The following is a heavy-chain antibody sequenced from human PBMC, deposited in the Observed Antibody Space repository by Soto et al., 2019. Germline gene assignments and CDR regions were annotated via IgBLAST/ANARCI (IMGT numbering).Heavy chain of an antibody. CDR1: GFTFSSYA. V-gene: IGHV3-23*01. CDR3: ALDRRYVSIWGSGNC. J-gene: IGHJ4*01. D-gene: IGHD3-16*01. Sequence: EVQLLESGGGLVQPGGSLRLSCAASGFTFSSYAMSWVRQAPGKGLEWISSISGSGGGTDFADSVKGRFTISRDNCKNRLPLKRNSLRAEDMAVYYGALDRRYVSIWGSGNCWGHGNRVNVSS. CDR2: ISGSGGGT.